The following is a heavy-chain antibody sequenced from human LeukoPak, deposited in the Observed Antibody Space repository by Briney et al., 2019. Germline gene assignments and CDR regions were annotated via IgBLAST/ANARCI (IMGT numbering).Heavy chain of an antibody. CDR1: RFTFNNYA. J-gene: IGHJ4*02. D-gene: IGHD6-13*01. V-gene: IGHV3-15*01. CDR3: TTYSSSWYFSLDY. Sequence: GSLRLSCAASRFTFNNYAMSWVRQAPGKGLEWVGRIKSKTDGGTTDYAAPVKGRFTISRDDSKNTLYLQMNSLKTEDTAVYYCTTYSSSWYFSLDYWGQGTLVTVSS. CDR2: IKSKTDGGTT.